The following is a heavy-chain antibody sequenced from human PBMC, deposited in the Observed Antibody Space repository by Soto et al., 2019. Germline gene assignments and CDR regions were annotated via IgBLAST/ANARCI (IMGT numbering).Heavy chain of an antibody. CDR3: ARTQAGYDFWSGYYRSPVEYYYYYMDV. V-gene: IGHV4-59*01. J-gene: IGHJ6*03. Sequence: PSETLSLTCTVSGGSISSYYWSWIRQHPGKGLEWIGYIYYSGSTNYNPSLKSRVTISVDTSKNQFSLKLSSVTAADTAVYYCARTQAGYDFWSGYYRSPVEYYYYYMDVWGKGTTVTVSS. CDR2: IYYSGST. CDR1: GGSISSYY. D-gene: IGHD3-3*01.